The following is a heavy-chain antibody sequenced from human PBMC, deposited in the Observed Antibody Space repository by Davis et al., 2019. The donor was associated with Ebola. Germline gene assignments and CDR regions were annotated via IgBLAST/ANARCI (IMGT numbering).Heavy chain of an antibody. J-gene: IGHJ4*02. V-gene: IGHV3-23*01. CDR3: ARFWGDQYSSTWYYFHH. Sequence: GESLKISCAASGFTVSSNYMSWVRQAPGKGLEWVAALSVTGGHTFYADSVKGRFTISRDNSKNSLFLQMNSLRAEDTAVYYCARFWGDQYSSTWYYFHHWGQGTLVTVSS. CDR1: GFTVSSNY. CDR2: LSVTGGHT. D-gene: IGHD6-13*01.